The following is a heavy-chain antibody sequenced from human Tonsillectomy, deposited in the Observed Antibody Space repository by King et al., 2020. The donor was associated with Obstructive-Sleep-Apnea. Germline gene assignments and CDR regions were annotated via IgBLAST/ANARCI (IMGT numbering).Heavy chain of an antibody. CDR3: ARRGEHYSGAGSYLQY. D-gene: IGHD3-10*01. J-gene: IGHJ4*02. CDR1: GGSFDDYY. CDR2: INCRGST. V-gene: IGHV4-34*01. Sequence: VQLQQWGAGLLKPSETLSLTCAVYGGSFDDYYWSWIRQPPGKGLEWIGEINCRGSTNYNPSLKSRVTISVDTSKNQFSLKLTSVTAADTTVYYCARRGEHYSGAGSYLQYSGQGALVTVAS.